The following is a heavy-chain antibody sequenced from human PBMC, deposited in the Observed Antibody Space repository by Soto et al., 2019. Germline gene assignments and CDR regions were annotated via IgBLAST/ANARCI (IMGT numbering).Heavy chain of an antibody. CDR1: GFTFSSYA. J-gene: IGHJ4*02. CDR2: ITGSGGGT. V-gene: IGHV3-23*01. Sequence: GGSLRLSCAASGFTFSSYAMNWVRQAPGKGLEWVSGITGSGGGTYYADSVKGRFTISRDNSKNTLYLQMNSLRAEDTAVYYCVGGSGPVVAGYPFDYWGQGTLVTVSS. D-gene: IGHD6-19*01. CDR3: VGGSGPVVAGYPFDY.